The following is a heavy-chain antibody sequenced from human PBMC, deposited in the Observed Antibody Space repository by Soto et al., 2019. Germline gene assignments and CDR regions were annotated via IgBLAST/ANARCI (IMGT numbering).Heavy chain of an antibody. D-gene: IGHD3-10*01. Sequence: SETLSLTCTVSGGSISSYYWSWIRQPPGKGLEWIGYIYYSGSTNYNPSLKSRVTMSVDTSKNQFSLKLSSVTAAVTAVYYCARDSVTMVRGVRYYYYGMDVWGQGTTVTVSS. CDR1: GGSISSYY. CDR3: ARDSVTMVRGVRYYYYGMDV. J-gene: IGHJ6*02. V-gene: IGHV4-59*01. CDR2: IYYSGST.